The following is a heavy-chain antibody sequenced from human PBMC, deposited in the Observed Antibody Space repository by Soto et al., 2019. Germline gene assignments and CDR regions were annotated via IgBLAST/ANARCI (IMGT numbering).Heavy chain of an antibody. J-gene: IGHJ4*02. CDR1: GYGFTTYG. CDR2: ISAHNGNT. CDR3: VRGRSGDY. V-gene: IGHV1-18*01. Sequence: QVHLVQSGAEVKKPGASVKVSCKGSGYGFTTYGITWVRHAPGQGLEWMAWISAHNGNTNNAKKLRGRVTVTTDTSTSTAYMELRSLKSADTAVYYCVRGRSGDYWGQGCMVTVSS.